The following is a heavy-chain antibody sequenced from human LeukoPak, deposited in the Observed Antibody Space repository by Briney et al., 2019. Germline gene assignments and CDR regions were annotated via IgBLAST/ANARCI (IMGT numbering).Heavy chain of an antibody. Sequence: SETLSLTCAVSGASMNTHYWSWIRQPPGKGLEWIGYMLDTVTTKDNPSLKSRFNLSADTSKNQFSLRLTSVTAADTAVYYCATIKRGNIFGYFDFWGQGIPVTVSS. V-gene: IGHV4-59*11. CDR2: MLDTVTT. CDR3: ATIKRGNIFGYFDF. CDR1: GASMNTHY. D-gene: IGHD5-18*01. J-gene: IGHJ4*02.